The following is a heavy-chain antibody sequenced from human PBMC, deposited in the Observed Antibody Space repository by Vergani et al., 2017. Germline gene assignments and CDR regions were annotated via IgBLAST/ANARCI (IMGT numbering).Heavy chain of an antibody. J-gene: IGHJ2*01. CDR1: GFTFDDYA. CDR2: INWNSDSI. V-gene: IGHV3-9*01. D-gene: IGHD6-13*01. CDR3: VKDIAASGNYWYFDL. Sequence: VQLVESGGGVVQPGRSRRLSCAASGFTFDDYAMHWVRQAPGKGLEWVSGINWNSDSIAYADSVKGRFTISRDNAKNSLYLQMNSLRAEDTALYYCVKDIAASGNYWYFDLWGRGTPVTVSS.